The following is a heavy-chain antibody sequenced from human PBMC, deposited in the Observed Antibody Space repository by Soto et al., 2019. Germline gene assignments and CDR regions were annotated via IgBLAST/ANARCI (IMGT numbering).Heavy chain of an antibody. D-gene: IGHD3-10*01. CDR1: GGSISSYY. CDR3: ARQMNWFGEFGGADAFDI. V-gene: IGHV4-59*08. J-gene: IGHJ3*02. Sequence: SETLSLTCTVSGGSISSYYWSWIRQPPGKGLEWIGYIYYSGSTNYNPSLKSRVTISVDTSKNQFSLKLSSVTAADTAVYYCARQMNWFGEFGGADAFDIWGKALMLTVSS. CDR2: IYYSGST.